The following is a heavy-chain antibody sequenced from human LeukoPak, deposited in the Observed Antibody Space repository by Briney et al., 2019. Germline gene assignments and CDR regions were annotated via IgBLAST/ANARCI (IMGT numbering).Heavy chain of an antibody. J-gene: IGHJ4*02. Sequence: GGSLRLSCAASGFTFSSYVMSWVRQAPGKGLEWVSGISSSGGSTYYADSVKGRFTISRDNAKNTLYLQMNSLRAEDTAVYYCAVREADYWGQGTLVTVSS. CDR3: AVREADY. CDR2: ISSSGGST. CDR1: GFTFSSYV. V-gene: IGHV3-23*01. D-gene: IGHD1-26*01.